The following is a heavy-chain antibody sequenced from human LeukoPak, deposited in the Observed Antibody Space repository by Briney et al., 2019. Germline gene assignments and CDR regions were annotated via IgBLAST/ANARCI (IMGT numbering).Heavy chain of an antibody. D-gene: IGHD6-13*01. CDR1: GGSISSYY. CDR3: ARTTEAHSWRTRYYDYYMDV. V-gene: IGHV4-59*01. J-gene: IGHJ6*03. CDR2: IYYSGST. Sequence: SETLSFTCTVSGGSISSYYWSWIRQPPGKGLEWIGYIYYSGSTNYNPSLKSRVTTSVDTSKNQFSLKLSSVTAADTAVYYCARTTEAHSWRTRYYDYYMDVWGKGTTVTVSS.